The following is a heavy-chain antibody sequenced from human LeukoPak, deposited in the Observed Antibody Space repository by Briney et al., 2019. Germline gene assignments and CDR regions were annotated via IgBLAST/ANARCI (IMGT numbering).Heavy chain of an antibody. CDR2: IYPTGST. J-gene: IGHJ4*02. Sequence: SETLSLTCTVSGYSISSGYYWGWIRQPPGKGLEWIGNIYPTGSTYYNPSLKSRVTMSIDTSKKQFSLKLSSVTAADTAVYYCARTPIYYFDNSGYYNWGQGTLVTVSS. CDR3: ARTPIYYFDNSGYYN. D-gene: IGHD3-22*01. CDR1: GYSISSGYY. V-gene: IGHV4-38-2*02.